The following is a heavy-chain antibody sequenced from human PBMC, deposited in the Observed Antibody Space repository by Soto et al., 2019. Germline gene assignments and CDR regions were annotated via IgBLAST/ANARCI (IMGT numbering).Heavy chain of an antibody. CDR2: INQDGDEK. V-gene: IGHV3-7*01. CDR1: GFRFRNYW. J-gene: IGHJ4*02. Sequence: GGSLRLSCEASGFRFRNYWMSWVRQVPGKGLEWVANINQDGDEKNYVDSVKGRFTISRDNAKTSLYLQMNSLTAEDTALYFCSSRGLDYWGQGALVTVSS. CDR3: SSRGLDY.